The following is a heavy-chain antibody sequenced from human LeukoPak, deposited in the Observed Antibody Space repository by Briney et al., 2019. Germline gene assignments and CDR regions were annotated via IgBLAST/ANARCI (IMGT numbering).Heavy chain of an antibody. Sequence: GGSLRLSCAASGFTFSNYWMSWIRQTPGKGLEWVANIKQDGSEKFYVDSVKGRFTISRDNAKNSLYLQMNSLRAEDTAVYYCARDWTPFDYWGQRTLVTVSS. D-gene: IGHD3/OR15-3a*01. CDR2: IKQDGSEK. CDR3: ARDWTPFDY. CDR1: GFTFSNYW. V-gene: IGHV3-7*01. J-gene: IGHJ4*02.